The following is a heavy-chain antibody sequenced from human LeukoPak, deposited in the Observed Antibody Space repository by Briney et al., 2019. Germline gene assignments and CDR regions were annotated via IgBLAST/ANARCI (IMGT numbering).Heavy chain of an antibody. CDR1: GFYFSSYT. Sequence: GGSLLLSCAAAGFYFSSYTMNWVRAARGKGLEWVSSISASSAFIHYADSVKGRFTVSRDNAKSSLFLQMDRLSVEDTAIYYCARESATSSFSFESWGQGVLVPVSS. D-gene: IGHD5-12*01. CDR3: ARESATSSFSFES. CDR2: ISASSAFI. V-gene: IGHV3-21*01. J-gene: IGHJ4*02.